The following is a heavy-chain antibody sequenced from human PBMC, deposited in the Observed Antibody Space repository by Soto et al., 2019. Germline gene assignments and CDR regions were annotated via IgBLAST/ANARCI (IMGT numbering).Heavy chain of an antibody. J-gene: IGHJ5*02. V-gene: IGHV1-18*01. CDR3: ARGSWNSYSYGYGPGWFDP. Sequence: QVQLVQSGAEVKKPGASVKVSCKASGYTFTSYGISWVRQAPGQGLEWMGWISAYNGNTNYAQKLQGRVTMTTDTSTSTANMELRSRRSDDTAVDDCARGSWNSYSYGYGPGWFDPWGQGTLVTVSS. CDR2: ISAYNGNT. CDR1: GYTFTSYG. D-gene: IGHD5-18*01.